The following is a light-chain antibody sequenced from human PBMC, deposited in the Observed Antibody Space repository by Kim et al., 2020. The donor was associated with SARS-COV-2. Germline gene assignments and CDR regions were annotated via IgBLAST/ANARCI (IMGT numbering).Light chain of an antibody. CDR1: QSVSSSY. CDR2: GAS. CDR3: QQYGSSFYT. V-gene: IGKV3-20*01. Sequence: LSPGERATLSCRASQSVSSSYLAWYQQKPGQAPRLLIYGASSRATGIPDRFSGSGSGTDFTLTISRLEPEDFAVYYCQQYGSSFYTFGQGTKLEIK. J-gene: IGKJ2*01.